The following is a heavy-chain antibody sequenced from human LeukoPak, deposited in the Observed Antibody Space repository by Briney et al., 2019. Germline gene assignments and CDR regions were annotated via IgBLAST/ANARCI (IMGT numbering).Heavy chain of an antibody. V-gene: IGHV1-69*04. CDR2: IIPILGIA. J-gene: IGHJ1*01. CDR1: GGTFSSYA. Sequence: GASVKVSCKASGGTFSSYAISWVRQAPGQGLEWMGRIIPILGIANYAQKFQGRVTITADKSTSTAYMELSSLRSEDTAVYYCARGPLGHYSSSPDGAIPKYFQHWGQGTLVTVSS. D-gene: IGHD6-6*01. CDR3: ARGPLGHYSSSPDGAIPKYFQH.